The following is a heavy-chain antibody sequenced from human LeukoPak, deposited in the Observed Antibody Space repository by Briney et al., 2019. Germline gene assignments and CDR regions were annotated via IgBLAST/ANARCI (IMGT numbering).Heavy chain of an antibody. CDR3: ARDRVVGAAKGGFCDY. CDR1: GYTFNSYG. V-gene: IGHV1-18*01. D-gene: IGHD1-26*01. CDR2: ISAYNGNT. Sequence: ASVKVSCKASGYTFNSYGISWVRQAPGQGLEWMGWISAYNGNTNYAQKLQGRVTMTTDTSTSTAYMELRSLRSDDTAVYYCARDRVVGAAKGGFCDYWGQGTLVTVSS. J-gene: IGHJ4*02.